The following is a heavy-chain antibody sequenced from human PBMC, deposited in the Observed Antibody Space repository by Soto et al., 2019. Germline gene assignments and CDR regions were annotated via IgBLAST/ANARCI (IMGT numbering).Heavy chain of an antibody. CDR3: AVGWCGGDCPLFPPLHYGMHV. CDR1: GGTFSSYA. V-gene: IGHV1-69*12. Sequence: QVQLVQSGAEVKKPGSSVKVSCKASGGTFSSYAISWVRQAPGQGLEWMGGIIPIFGTANYAQKFQGRVTITADESTSTAYMELGSLRSEDTAVYYCAVGWCGGDCPLFPPLHYGMHVWGQGTTVTVSS. D-gene: IGHD2-21*02. CDR2: IIPIFGTA. J-gene: IGHJ6*02.